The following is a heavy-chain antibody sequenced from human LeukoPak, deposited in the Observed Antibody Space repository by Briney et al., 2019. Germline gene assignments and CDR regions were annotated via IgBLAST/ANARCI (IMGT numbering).Heavy chain of an antibody. Sequence: GGSLRLSCAASGFTFSSYAMSWVREAPGKGLEWVSAISGSGGSTYYADSVKGRFTISRDNSKNTLYLQMNSLRAEDTAVYYCAKTKRSGPAHFDYWGQGTLVTVSS. CDR3: AKTKRSGPAHFDY. CDR2: ISGSGGST. D-gene: IGHD3-10*01. J-gene: IGHJ4*02. V-gene: IGHV3-23*01. CDR1: GFTFSSYA.